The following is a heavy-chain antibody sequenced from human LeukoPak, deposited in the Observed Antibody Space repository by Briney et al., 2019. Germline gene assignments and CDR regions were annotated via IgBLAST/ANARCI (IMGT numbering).Heavy chain of an antibody. Sequence: PSETLSLTCAVYGRSFRGYYWSWIRQPPGKGLEWIGEINHSGSSNYNPSLKSRVTISLDTSKNQFSLNLSSVTAADTAVYYCAREGYCSGTSCYNFNYWGQGTLVTVSS. CDR3: AREGYCSGTSCYNFNY. V-gene: IGHV4-34*01. J-gene: IGHJ4*02. D-gene: IGHD2-2*02. CDR1: GRSFRGYY. CDR2: INHSGSS.